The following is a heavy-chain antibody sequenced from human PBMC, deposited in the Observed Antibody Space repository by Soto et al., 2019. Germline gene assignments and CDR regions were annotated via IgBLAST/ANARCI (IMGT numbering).Heavy chain of an antibody. V-gene: IGHV3-7*03. J-gene: IGHJ5*02. CDR3: ARDQTVAAPWFDP. CDR2: IKQDGSEK. Sequence: PGGSLRLSCAASGFTFSSYWMSWVRRAPGKGLEWVANIKQDGSEKYYVDSVKGRFTISRDNAKNSLYLQMNSLRAEDTAVYYCARDQTVAAPWFDPWGQGTLVTVSS. D-gene: IGHD6-19*01. CDR1: GFTFSSYW.